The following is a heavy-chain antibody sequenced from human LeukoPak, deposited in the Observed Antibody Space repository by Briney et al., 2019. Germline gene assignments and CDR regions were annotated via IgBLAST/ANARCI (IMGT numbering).Heavy chain of an antibody. Sequence: PGASLRLSCAASGFTFNIHAMDWVRQAPGKGLEWVSSISGIGISIFYADSVKGRFTISRDNSKNTLYLQMNRLIAEDTAVYYCALEGVATISDYWGQGTLVTVSS. CDR1: GFTFNIHA. V-gene: IGHV3-23*01. J-gene: IGHJ4*02. CDR2: ISGIGISI. D-gene: IGHD5-12*01. CDR3: ALEGVATISDY.